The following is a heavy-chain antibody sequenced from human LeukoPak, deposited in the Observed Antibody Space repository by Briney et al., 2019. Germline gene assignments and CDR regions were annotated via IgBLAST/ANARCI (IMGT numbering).Heavy chain of an antibody. D-gene: IGHD2-15*01. J-gene: IGHJ5*02. CDR1: GGSISSSSYY. Sequence: SETLSLTCTVSGGSISSSSYYWGWIRQPPGKGLEWIGSIYYSGCTYYNPSLKSRVTISVDTSKNQFSLKLSSVTAADTAVYYCARRYPWFDPWGQGTLVTVSS. CDR3: ARRYPWFDP. V-gene: IGHV4-39*01. CDR2: IYYSGCT.